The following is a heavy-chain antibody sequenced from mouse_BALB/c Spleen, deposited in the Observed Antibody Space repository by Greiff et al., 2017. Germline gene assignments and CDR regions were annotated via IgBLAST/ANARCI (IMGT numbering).Heavy chain of an antibody. J-gene: IGHJ4*01. CDR2: ISSGSSTI. CDR3: ARSTVRRGAMDY. V-gene: IGHV5-17*02. CDR1: GFTFSSFG. Sequence: DVMLVESGGGLVQPGGSRKLSCAASGFTFSSFGMHWVRQAPEKGLEWVAYISSGSSTIYYADTVKGRFTISRDNPKNTLFLQMTSLRSEDTAMYYCARSTVRRGAMDYWGQGTSVTVSS. D-gene: IGHD2-14*01.